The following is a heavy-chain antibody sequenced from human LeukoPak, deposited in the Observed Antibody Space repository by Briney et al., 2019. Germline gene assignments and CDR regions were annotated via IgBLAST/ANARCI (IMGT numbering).Heavy chain of an antibody. CDR3: AIYSNSAAGY. J-gene: IGHJ4*02. CDR2: IYYTGTT. V-gene: IGHV4-39*01. CDR1: GGSTSSSSYH. D-gene: IGHD6-6*01. Sequence: SETLSLTCTVSGGSTSSSSYHGGWIRPPPGKGLEWIGTIYYTGTTYYNPSLKSRVTISVDTSKNQFSLTLNSVTAADTAVYYCAIYSNSAAGYWGQGALVTVSS.